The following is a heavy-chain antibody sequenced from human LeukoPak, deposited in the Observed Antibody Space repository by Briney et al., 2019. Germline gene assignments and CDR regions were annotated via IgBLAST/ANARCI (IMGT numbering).Heavy chain of an antibody. CDR1: GFTVSSNY. V-gene: IGHV3-53*05. Sequence: GGSLRLSCAASGFTVSSNYMSWVRQAPGKGLEWVSVIYSGGSTYYADSVKGRFTISRDNAKNSLYLQMNSLRAEDMALYYCAKDKVAIMPPGAFYIWGQGTMVTVSS. CDR3: AKDKVAIMPPGAFYI. CDR2: IYSGGST. D-gene: IGHD2-2*01. J-gene: IGHJ3*02.